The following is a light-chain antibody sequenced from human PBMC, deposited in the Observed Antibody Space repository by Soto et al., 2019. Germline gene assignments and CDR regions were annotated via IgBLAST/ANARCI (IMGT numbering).Light chain of an antibody. CDR2: DVS. CDR3: CSYAGSYTFAV. V-gene: IGLV2-11*01. J-gene: IGLJ1*01. CDR1: SSDVGGYNY. Sequence: QSVLTQPRSVSGSPGQSVTISCTGTSSDVGGYNYVSWYQQHPGKAPKLMIYDVSKRPSGVPDRFSGSKSGNTASLTISGLQVEDEADYYCCSYAGSYTFAVFGTGTKLTVL.